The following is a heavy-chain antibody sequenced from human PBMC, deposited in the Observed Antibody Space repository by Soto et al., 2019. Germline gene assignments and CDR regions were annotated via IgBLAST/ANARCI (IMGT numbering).Heavy chain of an antibody. D-gene: IGHD2-2*01. CDR3: ARVIPGAEAWFGP. CDR2: ISAYTDNP. V-gene: IGHV1-18*01. J-gene: IGHJ5*02. CDR1: GYTFTNYS. Sequence: ASVKVSCKASGYTFTNYSVTWVRQAPGQGLEWMGWISAYTDNPNYAQKFQGRVTMTIDTSTTTAYMDLRSLTSDDAAVYYCARVIPGAEAWFGPWGQGTLVTVSS.